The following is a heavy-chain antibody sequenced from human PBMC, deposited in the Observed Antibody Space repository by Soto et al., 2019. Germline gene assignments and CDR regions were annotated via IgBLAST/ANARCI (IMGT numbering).Heavy chain of an antibody. Sequence: QVQLVESGGGVVQPGRSLRLSCAASGFTFRDYSMHWVRQAPGKGLEWVAVISYDGSNKYYAGSVKGRFTISRDNSKNTLYLQMDNLRADDTALYYCARERSRLDYWGQGTLVTVSS. CDR2: ISYDGSNK. CDR3: ARERSRLDY. CDR1: GFTFRDYS. J-gene: IGHJ4*02. V-gene: IGHV3-30-3*01.